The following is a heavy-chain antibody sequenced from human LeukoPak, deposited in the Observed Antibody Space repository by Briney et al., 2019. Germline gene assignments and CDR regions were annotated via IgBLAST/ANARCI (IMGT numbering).Heavy chain of an antibody. D-gene: IGHD2-2*01. Sequence: SETLSLTCTVSGGSIGGYYWSWIRQPPTAGLEWIGYIYSSGSTNYNPSLTSRVTISVDTSKNQFSLKLSSVTAADTAVYYCARRNVVVSSTMARAFDIWGQGTMVTVSS. V-gene: IGHV4-4*08. CDR3: ARRNVVVSSTMARAFDI. CDR1: GGSIGGYY. CDR2: IYSSGST. J-gene: IGHJ3*02.